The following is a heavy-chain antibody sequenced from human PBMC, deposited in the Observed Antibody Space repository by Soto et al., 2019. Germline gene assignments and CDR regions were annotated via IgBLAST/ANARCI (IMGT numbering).Heavy chain of an antibody. V-gene: IGHV3-23*01. J-gene: IGHJ6*02. Sequence: GGSLRLSCAASGFTFSSYAMSWVRQAPGKGLEWVSAISGSGGSIYYADSVKGRFTISRDNSKNTLYLQMNSLRAEDTAVYYCAKEPSGSYYDYYYGMDVWGQGTTVTVSS. CDR2: ISGSGGSI. CDR1: GFTFSSYA. D-gene: IGHD1-26*01. CDR3: AKEPSGSYYDYYYGMDV.